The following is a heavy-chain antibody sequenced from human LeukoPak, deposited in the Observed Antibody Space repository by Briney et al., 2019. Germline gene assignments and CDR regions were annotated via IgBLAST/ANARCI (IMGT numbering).Heavy chain of an antibody. CDR1: GFTFSGSA. D-gene: IGHD2-2*03. V-gene: IGHV3-73*01. Sequence: PGGSLRLSCAASGFTFSGSAMHWVRQAYGKGLEWVGRIRSKANSYATAYAASVKGRFTISRDDSKNTAYLQMNSLKTEDTAVYYCTRHGGYCSSTSCYRYDYWGQGTLVTVSS. CDR3: TRHGGYCSSTSCYRYDY. CDR2: IRSKANSYAT. J-gene: IGHJ4*02.